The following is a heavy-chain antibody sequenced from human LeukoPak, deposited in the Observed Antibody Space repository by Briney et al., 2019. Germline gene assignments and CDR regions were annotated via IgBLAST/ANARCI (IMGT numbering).Heavy chain of an antibody. CDR2: IYPGDSDT. CDR3: ARPPSDIGLVDAFDI. D-gene: IGHD5-12*01. J-gene: IGHJ3*02. CDR1: GYSFTSYW. V-gene: IGHV5-51*01. Sequence: GESLKISCKGSGYSFTSYWIGWVRQMPGKGLEWMGIIYPGDSDTRYSPSFQGQVTISADKSISTAYLQWSSLKASDTAMYYCARPPSDIGLVDAFDIWGQGTMVTVSS.